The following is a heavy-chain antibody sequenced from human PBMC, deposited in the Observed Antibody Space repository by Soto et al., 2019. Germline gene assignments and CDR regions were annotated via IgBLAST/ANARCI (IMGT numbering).Heavy chain of an antibody. V-gene: IGHV3-30-3*01. Sequence: QVQLVESGGGVVQPGRSLRLSCAASGFTFSSYAMHWVRQAPGKGLEWVAVISYDGSNKYYADSVKGRFTISRDNSKNTLYLQMNSLRAEDTAVYYCASPTVTHYGMDVWGQGTTVTVSS. J-gene: IGHJ6*02. CDR3: ASPTVTHYGMDV. CDR2: ISYDGSNK. D-gene: IGHD4-17*01. CDR1: GFTFSSYA.